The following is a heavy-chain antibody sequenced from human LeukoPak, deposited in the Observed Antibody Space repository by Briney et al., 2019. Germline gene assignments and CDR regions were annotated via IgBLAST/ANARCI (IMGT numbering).Heavy chain of an antibody. V-gene: IGHV4-4*07. J-gene: IGHJ6*03. CDR1: GGSISSYY. CDR3: ARVVKSITIYHYYYYYYMDV. CDR2: IYTSGST. Sequence: SETLSLTCTVSGGSISSYYWSWIRQPAGKGLEWIGRIYTSGSTNYNPSLKSRVTMSVDTSKNQFSLKLSSVTAADTAVYYCARVVKSITIYHYYYYYYMDVWGKGTTVTISS. D-gene: IGHD3-9*01.